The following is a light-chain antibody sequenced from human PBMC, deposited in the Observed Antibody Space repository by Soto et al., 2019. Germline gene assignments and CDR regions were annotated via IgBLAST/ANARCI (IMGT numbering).Light chain of an antibody. CDR2: EVS. Sequence: QSVLTQPASVSGSPGQSITISCTGTSSDFGGYNYVSWYQQHPGKAPKLMIYEVSNRPSGVSNRFSGSKSGNTASLTISGLQTEDEADYYCQSYDNRLSRLLFGGGTKLTVL. V-gene: IGLV2-14*01. J-gene: IGLJ2*01. CDR3: QSYDNRLSRLL. CDR1: SSDFGGYNY.